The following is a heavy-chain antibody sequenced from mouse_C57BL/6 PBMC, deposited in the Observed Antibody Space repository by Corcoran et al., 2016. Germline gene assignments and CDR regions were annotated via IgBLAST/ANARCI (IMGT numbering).Heavy chain of an antibody. CDR2: INPNNGGT. J-gene: IGHJ1*03. D-gene: IGHD1-1*01. Sequence: EVQLQQSGPELVKPGASVKISCKASGYTFTDYYMNWVKQSHGKSLEWIGDINPNNGGTSYNQKFKGKATLTVDKYSSTAYMELRSLTSEDSAVYYCARGYYYGSSYVYWYFDVWGTGTTVTVSS. CDR3: ARGYYYGSSYVYWYFDV. V-gene: IGHV1-26*01. CDR1: GYTFTDYY.